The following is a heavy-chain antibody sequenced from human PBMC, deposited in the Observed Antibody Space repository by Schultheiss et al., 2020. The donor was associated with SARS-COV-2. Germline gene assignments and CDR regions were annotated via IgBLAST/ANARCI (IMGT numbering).Heavy chain of an antibody. D-gene: IGHD3-22*01. CDR2: INHSGST. J-gene: IGHJ4*02. Sequence: SQTLSLTCAVYGGSFSGYYWSWIRQPPGKGLEWIGEINHSGSTNYNPSLKSRVTISVDTSKNQFSLKLSSVTAADTAVYYCARGPYYDSSGYYCAFDYWGQGTLVTVSS. CDR3: ARGPYYDSSGYYCAFDY. V-gene: IGHV4-34*01. CDR1: GGSFSGYY.